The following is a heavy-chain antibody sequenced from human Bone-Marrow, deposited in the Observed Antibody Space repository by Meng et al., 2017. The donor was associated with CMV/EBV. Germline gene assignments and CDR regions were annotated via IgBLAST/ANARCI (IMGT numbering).Heavy chain of an antibody. Sequence: GGSLRLSCVASGFTFDDYAMHWVRQAPGKGLEWVSGITWNSGNIEYADSVKGRFTISRDNAKNSLYLQMNSLRAEDTALYYCAPGRYFYAPGTTEPYDYWGQGTLVTVSS. D-gene: IGHD3-10*01. J-gene: IGHJ4*02. CDR1: GFTFDDYA. V-gene: IGHV3-9*01. CDR2: ITWNSGNI. CDR3: APGRYFYAPGTTEPYDY.